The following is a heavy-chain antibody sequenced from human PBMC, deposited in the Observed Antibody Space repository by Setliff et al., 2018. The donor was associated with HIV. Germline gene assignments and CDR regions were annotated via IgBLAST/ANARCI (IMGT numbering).Heavy chain of an antibody. CDR1: GGTFSSYA. CDR3: ARYSSGWSHAFDI. D-gene: IGHD6-19*01. Sequence: SVKVSCKASGGTFSSYAISWVRQAPGQGLEWMGGIIPIFGTANYAQKFQGRVTITADKSTSTAYMELSSLRSEDTAVYYCARYSSGWSHAFDIWGQGTMVTVSS. J-gene: IGHJ3*02. V-gene: IGHV1-69*06. CDR2: IIPIFGTA.